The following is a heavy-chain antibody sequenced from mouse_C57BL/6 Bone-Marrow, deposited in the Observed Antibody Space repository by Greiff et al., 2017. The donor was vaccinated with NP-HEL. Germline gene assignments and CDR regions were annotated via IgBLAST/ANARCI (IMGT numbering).Heavy chain of an antibody. V-gene: IGHV1-82*01. CDR1: GYAFSSSW. Sequence: QVQLQQSGPELVKPGASVKISCKASGYAFSSSWMNWVKQRPGKGLEWIGRIYPGDGDTNYNGKFKGKATLTADKSSSTAYMQLSSLTSEDSAVYFCARSASYYSNNYYAMDCWGQGTSVTVSS. D-gene: IGHD2-5*01. J-gene: IGHJ4*01. CDR2: IYPGDGDT. CDR3: ARSASYYSNNYYAMDC.